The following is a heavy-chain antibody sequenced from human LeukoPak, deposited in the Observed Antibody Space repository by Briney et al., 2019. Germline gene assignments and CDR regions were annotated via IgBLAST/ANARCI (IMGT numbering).Heavy chain of an antibody. V-gene: IGHV3-33*01. J-gene: IGHJ1*01. Sequence: GGSLRLSCAASGFTFSSYGMHWVRQAPGKGLEWVAVIWYDGSKKYYGDSVKGRFTISRDNSKKTLYLQMNSLRVEDTAVYYCPRGDGYNDAEYLQLWGQGTLVTVS. CDR2: IWYDGSKK. CDR1: GFTFSSYG. D-gene: IGHD5-24*01. CDR3: PRGDGYNDAEYLQL.